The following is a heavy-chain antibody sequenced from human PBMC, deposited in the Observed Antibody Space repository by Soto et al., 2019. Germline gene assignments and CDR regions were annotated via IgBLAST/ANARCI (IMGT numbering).Heavy chain of an antibody. Sequence: QVQLQESGPGLVKPSETLSLTCTVSGGSINNHYWSWIRQPPGKGLEWIGFIYYSGSTNYNPSLQSRATRPVDTPKNQAPLGLSPVPLAAPAIYTCARATWSCEYWGKETRATAS. J-gene: IGHJ4*02. V-gene: IGHV4-59*11. CDR3: ARATWSCEY. CDR2: IYYSGST. CDR1: GGSINNHY. D-gene: IGHD5-12*01.